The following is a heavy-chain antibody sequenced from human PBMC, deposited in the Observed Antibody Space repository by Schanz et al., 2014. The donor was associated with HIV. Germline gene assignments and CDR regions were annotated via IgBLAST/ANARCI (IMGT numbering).Heavy chain of an antibody. CDR2: RKLDGSEK. Sequence: VQLVESGGGLVKPGGSLRLSCAASGFTFSDYYMSWIPQAPGKGLEWLANRKLDGSEKYYVDSVKGRFTISRDNTKNTLYLQMNSLRAEDTSVYYCARGFQGFDYWGQGTLVTVSS. J-gene: IGHJ4*02. CDR3: ARGFQGFDY. CDR1: GFTFSDYY. D-gene: IGHD3-10*01. V-gene: IGHV3-7*01.